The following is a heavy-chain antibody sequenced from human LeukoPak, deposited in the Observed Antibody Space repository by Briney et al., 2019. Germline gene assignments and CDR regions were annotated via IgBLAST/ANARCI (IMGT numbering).Heavy chain of an antibody. V-gene: IGHV4-4*07. CDR1: GGSISSYY. CDR2: IYTSGST. Sequence: SETLSLTCTVSGGSISSYYWSWIRQPAGKGLEWIGRIYTSGSTNYNPSLKSRVTISVDTSKNQFSLKLSSVTAADTAVYYCARGPVGATIRRFDYWGQGTLVTVSS. CDR3: ARGPVGATIRRFDY. J-gene: IGHJ4*02. D-gene: IGHD1-26*01.